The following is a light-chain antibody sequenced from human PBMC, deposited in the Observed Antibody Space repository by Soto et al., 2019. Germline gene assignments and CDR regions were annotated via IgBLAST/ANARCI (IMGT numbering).Light chain of an antibody. CDR2: AAS. V-gene: IGKV3-20*01. Sequence: EIVLTQSPGTLSLSPGERATLSCRASQSVSSAYLAWYQHKPGQPPTLLIYAASSRVTGIPDRFSGSGSGTDFTLTISRLAPEDFAVYYCQQYGSSSTWTFGQGTKVEIK. CDR1: QSVSSAY. CDR3: QQYGSSSTWT. J-gene: IGKJ1*01.